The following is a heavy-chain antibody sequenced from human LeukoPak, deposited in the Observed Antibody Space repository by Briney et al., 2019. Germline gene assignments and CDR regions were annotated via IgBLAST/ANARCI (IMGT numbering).Heavy chain of an antibody. CDR1: GSSISSYY. V-gene: IGHV4-59*01. CDR2: IYYSGST. CDR3: ARERTSMVRGVIMDYYGMDV. D-gene: IGHD3-10*01. Sequence: SETLSLTCTVSGSSISSYYWSWIRQPPGKGLEWIGYIYYSGSTNYNPSLKSRVTISVDTSKNQFSLKLSSVTAADTAVYYCARERTSMVRGVIMDYYGMDVWGQGTTVTVSS. J-gene: IGHJ6*02.